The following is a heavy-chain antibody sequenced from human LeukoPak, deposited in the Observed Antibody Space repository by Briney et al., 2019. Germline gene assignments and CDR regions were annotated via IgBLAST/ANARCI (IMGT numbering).Heavy chain of an antibody. J-gene: IGHJ5*02. CDR3: ARDLTPSRNWFDP. D-gene: IGHD3-9*01. Sequence: ASVKVSCKASVYIFTSYGISWVRQAPGQGLEWMGWISAYNGNTNYAQKLQGRVTMTTDTSTSTAYMELRSLRSDDTVVYYCARDLTPSRNWFDPWGQGTLVTVSS. CDR2: ISAYNGNT. V-gene: IGHV1-18*01. CDR1: VYIFTSYG.